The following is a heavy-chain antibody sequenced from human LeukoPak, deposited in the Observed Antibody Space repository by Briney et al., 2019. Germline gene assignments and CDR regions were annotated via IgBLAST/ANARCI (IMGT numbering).Heavy chain of an antibody. CDR1: GFTFSDYY. D-gene: IGHD3-3*01. J-gene: IGHJ6*02. CDR3: ARDIITIFGVAAYYYGMDV. Sequence: GSLRLSCAASGFTFSDYYMSWIRQAPGKGLEWVSYISSSGSTIYYADSVKGRFTISRDNAENSLYLQMNSLRVEDTAVYYCARDIITIFGVAAYYYGMDVWGQGTTVTVSS. CDR2: ISSSGSTI. V-gene: IGHV3-11*01.